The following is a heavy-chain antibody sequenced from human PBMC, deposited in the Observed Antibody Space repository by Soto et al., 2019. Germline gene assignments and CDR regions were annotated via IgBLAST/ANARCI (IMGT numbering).Heavy chain of an antibody. D-gene: IGHD6-19*01. Sequence: QVQLQQWGAGLLKPSETLSLTCAVYGGSFSGYYWSWIRQPPGKGLEWIGEINHSGSTNYNPSLQSRVTISVDTSQNQFSLQLSSVTAADTAVYYCARGPRRGWLVHAFHWFDPWGQGTLVTVSS. CDR1: GGSFSGYY. CDR2: INHSGST. J-gene: IGHJ5*02. CDR3: ARGPRRGWLVHAFHWFDP. V-gene: IGHV4-34*01.